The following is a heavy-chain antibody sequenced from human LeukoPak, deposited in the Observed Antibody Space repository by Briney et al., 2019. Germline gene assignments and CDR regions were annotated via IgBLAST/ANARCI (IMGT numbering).Heavy chain of an antibody. J-gene: IGHJ4*02. V-gene: IGHV1-3*01. Sequence: GASVKVSCKASGYTFTSYAMHWVRQAPGQRLEWMGWINAGNGSTKYSQKFQGRVTITRDTSASTAYMELSSLRSEDTAVYYCARASQTRSGYHDDYWGQGTLVTVSS. CDR1: GYTFTSYA. CDR2: INAGNGST. D-gene: IGHD3-3*01. CDR3: ARASQTRSGYHDDY.